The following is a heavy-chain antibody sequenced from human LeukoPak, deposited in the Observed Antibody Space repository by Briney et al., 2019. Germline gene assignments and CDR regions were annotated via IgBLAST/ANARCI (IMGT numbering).Heavy chain of an antibody. CDR3: ARGLYSSSWYFGYYYYGMDV. J-gene: IGHJ6*02. CDR1: GYTFTGYY. D-gene: IGHD6-13*01. CDR2: INPNSGGT. V-gene: IGHV1-2*06. Sequence: GASVKVSCKASGYTFTGYYMHWVRQAPGQGLEWMGRINPNSGGTNYAQKFQGRVTMTRDTSISTAYMELSRLRSDDTAVYYCARGLYSSSWYFGYYYYGMDVWGQGTTVTVSS.